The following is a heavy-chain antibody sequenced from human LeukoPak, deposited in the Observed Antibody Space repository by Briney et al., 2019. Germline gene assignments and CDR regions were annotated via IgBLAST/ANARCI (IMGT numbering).Heavy chain of an antibody. D-gene: IGHD3-22*01. CDR3: ARDSELYYYDSSGYYDY. CDR2: ISAYNGNT. Sequence: ASVKVSCKASGYTFTSYGISWVRQAPGQGLEWMGWISAYNGNTNYAQKLPGRVTMTTDTSTSTAYMELRSLRSDDTAVYYCARDSELYYYDSSGYYDYWDQGTLVTVSS. CDR1: GYTFTSYG. J-gene: IGHJ4*02. V-gene: IGHV1-18*01.